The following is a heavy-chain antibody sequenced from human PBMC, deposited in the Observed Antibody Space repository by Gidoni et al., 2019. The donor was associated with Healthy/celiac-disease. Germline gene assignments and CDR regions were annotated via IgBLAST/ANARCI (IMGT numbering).Heavy chain of an antibody. D-gene: IGHD3-16*01. J-gene: IGHJ4*02. Sequence: QVQLQESGPGLVKPSETLSPTCTVSGGSISSYYWSWIRQPAGNGLEWIGRIYTGGSTNYNPSLKSRVTMSVDTSKKQFSLKLSSVTAADTAIYYCARTRGGSTDFWGQGTLVTVSS. V-gene: IGHV4-4*07. CDR1: GGSISSYY. CDR3: ARTRGGSTDF. CDR2: IYTGGST.